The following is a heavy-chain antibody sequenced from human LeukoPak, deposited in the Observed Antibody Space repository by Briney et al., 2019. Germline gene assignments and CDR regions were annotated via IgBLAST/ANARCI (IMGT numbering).Heavy chain of an antibody. CDR3: ARVGKSGWDFDH. J-gene: IGHJ4*01. Sequence: GGSLRLSCAASGFTFSSFGIHWVRQAPGKGLEWVAVISYDGSNKYYADSVKGRFTISRDNSKNTLYLQMNSLRAEDTAVYYCARVGKSGWDFDHWGHGTLVTVSA. CDR1: GFTFSSFG. CDR2: ISYDGSNK. D-gene: IGHD6-19*01. V-gene: IGHV3-30*19.